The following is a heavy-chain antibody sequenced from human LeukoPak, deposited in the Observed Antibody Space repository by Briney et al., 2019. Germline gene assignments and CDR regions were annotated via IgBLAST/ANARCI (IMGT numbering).Heavy chain of an antibody. CDR2: IYYSGST. D-gene: IGHD3-10*01. V-gene: IGHV4-39*01. CDR3: ARHRNYGSGYMDV. Sequence: SETLSLTCTVSGGSISSSSYYWGWIRQPPGKGLEWIGSIYYSGSTYYNPSLKSRVTISVDTSKNQFSLKLISVTAADTAVYYCARHRNYGSGYMDVWGKGTTVTISS. J-gene: IGHJ6*03. CDR1: GGSISSSSYY.